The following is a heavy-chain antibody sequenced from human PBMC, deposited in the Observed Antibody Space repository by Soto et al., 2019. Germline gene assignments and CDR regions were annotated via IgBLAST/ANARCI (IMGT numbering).Heavy chain of an antibody. D-gene: IGHD1-26*01. CDR1: GFTFSSYG. V-gene: IGHV3-30*18. CDR2: ISYDGSNT. J-gene: IGHJ4*02. CDR3: AKGSKRLWEPTLDY. Sequence: QVQLVESGGGVVQPGRSLRLSCAASGFTFSSYGMHWVRQAPGKGLEWVAVISYDGSNTYYADSVKGRFTISRDNSKNTLYLQMNSLRAEDTAVYYCAKGSKRLWEPTLDYWGQGTLVTVSS.